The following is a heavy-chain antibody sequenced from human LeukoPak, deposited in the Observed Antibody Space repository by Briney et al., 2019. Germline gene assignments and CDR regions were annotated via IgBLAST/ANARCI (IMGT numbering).Heavy chain of an antibody. CDR1: GGSISSYY. D-gene: IGHD3-22*01. CDR2: IYTSGST. J-gene: IGHJ6*02. V-gene: IGHV4-4*07. Sequence: SETLSLTCTVSGGSISSYYWSWIRQPAGKGLEWIGRIYTSGSTNYNPSLKSRVTTSVDTSKNQFSLKLSSVTAADTAVYYCARVTMIGEDYYYYGMDVWGQGTTVTVSS. CDR3: ARVTMIGEDYYYYGMDV.